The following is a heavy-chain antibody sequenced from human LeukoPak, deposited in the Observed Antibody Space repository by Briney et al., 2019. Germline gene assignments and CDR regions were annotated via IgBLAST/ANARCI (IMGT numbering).Heavy chain of an antibody. D-gene: IGHD2-15*01. V-gene: IGHV3-74*01. CDR2: INSDGSST. Sequence: PGGSLRLTCAASGFTFSRYWMHWVRQTPGKGLVWVSRINSDGSSTRYADSVKGRFTISRDNAKNTLDLQMSSLRAEDTAVYYCARVDCRGGSCYFDYWGQGTLVTVSS. CDR3: ARVDCRGGSCYFDY. CDR1: GFTFSRYW. J-gene: IGHJ4*02.